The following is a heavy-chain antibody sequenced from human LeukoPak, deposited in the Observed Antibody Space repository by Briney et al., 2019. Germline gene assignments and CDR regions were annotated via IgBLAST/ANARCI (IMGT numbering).Heavy chain of an antibody. J-gene: IGHJ4*02. D-gene: IGHD3-22*01. CDR3: SSQPHYYDSRDYLDY. CDR1: GFNFSEHA. V-gene: IGHV3-49*04. Sequence: GRSLRLSCTTSGFNFSEHALSWVRQAPGKGLEWVGFIRNQEYDGTTEYAASVKGRFFMSRDDSKSVAFLQMNSLKIEDTAIYYCSSQPHYYDSRDYLDYWGQGTLVTVSS. CDR2: IRNQEYDGTT.